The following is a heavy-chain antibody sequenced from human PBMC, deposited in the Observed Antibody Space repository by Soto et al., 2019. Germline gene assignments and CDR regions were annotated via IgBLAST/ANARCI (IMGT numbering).Heavy chain of an antibody. V-gene: IGHV4-61*01. CDR3: ARDMRIYDFWSGYLVPYAFDI. D-gene: IGHD3-3*01. Sequence: KPSETLSLTCTVSGGSVSSGSYYWSWIRQPPGKGLEWIGYIYYSGSTNYNPSLKSRVTISVDTSKNQFSLKLSSVTAADTAVYYCARDMRIYDFWSGYLVPYAFDIWGQGTMVTVSS. CDR1: GGSVSSGSYY. J-gene: IGHJ3*02. CDR2: IYYSGST.